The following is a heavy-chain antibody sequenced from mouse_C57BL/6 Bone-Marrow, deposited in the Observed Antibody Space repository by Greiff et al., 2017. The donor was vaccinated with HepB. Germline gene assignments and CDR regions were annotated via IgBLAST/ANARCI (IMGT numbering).Heavy chain of an antibody. D-gene: IGHD1-1*01. CDR1: GFTFSDAW. CDR2: IRNKANNHAT. V-gene: IGHV6-6*01. Sequence: EVQLQESGGGLVQPGGSMKLSCAASGFTFSDAWMDWVRQSPEKGLEWVAEIRNKANNHATYYAESVKGRFTISRDDSKSSVYLQMNSLRAEDTGIYYCTRRGTTVVANFDYWGQGTTLTVSS. CDR3: TRRGTTVVANFDY. J-gene: IGHJ2*01.